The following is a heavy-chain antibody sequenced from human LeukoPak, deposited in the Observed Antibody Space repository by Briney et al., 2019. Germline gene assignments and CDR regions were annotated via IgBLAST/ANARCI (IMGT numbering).Heavy chain of an antibody. Sequence: GGSLRLSCAASGFTFSSYGMHWVRQAPGKGLEWVAFIRYDGITKYYADSVKGRFTISRDNSKNTLYLQMNSLRAEDTAVYYCAKDPSLIAARPGDYWGQGTLVTVSS. CDR1: GFTFSSYG. J-gene: IGHJ4*02. CDR3: AKDPSLIAARPGDY. CDR2: IRYDGITK. D-gene: IGHD6-6*01. V-gene: IGHV3-30*02.